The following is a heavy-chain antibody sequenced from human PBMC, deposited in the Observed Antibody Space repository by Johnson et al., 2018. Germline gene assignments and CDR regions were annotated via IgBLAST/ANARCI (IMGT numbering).Heavy chain of an antibody. CDR3: ASLKGYCSCGSCYSFDY. CDR2: IYPGDSDT. D-gene: IGHD2-15*01. CDR1: GYNFTSYW. J-gene: IGHJ4*01. V-gene: IGHV5-51*03. Sequence: VQLVESGAEVKKTGDSLKISCKGSGYNFTSYWIGWVRQMPGKGLEWMGIIYPGDSDTRYSPSFQGQVSFSANKSISTAYMQLSSLKASETATYYCASLKGYCSCGSCYSFDYWGQGTLVTVSS.